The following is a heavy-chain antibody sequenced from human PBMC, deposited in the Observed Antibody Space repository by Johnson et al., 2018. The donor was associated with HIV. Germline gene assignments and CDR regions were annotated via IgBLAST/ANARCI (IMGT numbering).Heavy chain of an antibody. J-gene: IGHJ3*02. D-gene: IGHD4-23*01. Sequence: QVQLVESGGGVVQPGRSLRLSCAASGFTFSSYAMHWVRQAPGKGLEWVAVISYDGSNKYYADSVKGRFTISRDNSKNTLYLQMNSLRAEDTAVYYGAKVAVATAAGGVGLTIWGPGTMVTVSS. V-gene: IGHV3-30*04. CDR2: ISYDGSNK. CDR1: GFTFSSYA. CDR3: AKVAVATAAGGVGLTI.